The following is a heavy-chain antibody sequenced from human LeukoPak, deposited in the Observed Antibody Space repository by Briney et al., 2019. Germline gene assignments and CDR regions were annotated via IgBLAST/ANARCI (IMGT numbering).Heavy chain of an antibody. CDR1: GGSISSYY. D-gene: IGHD2-21*01. CDR3: ARSGVSPKVGHYSY. J-gene: IGHJ4*02. V-gene: IGHV4-59*01. CDR2: IYYSGST. Sequence: SETLSLTCTVSGGSISSYYWSWIRQPPGKGLEWTGYIYYSGSTNYNPSLKSRVTISVDTSKNQFSLKLSSVTAADTAVYYCARSGVSPKVGHYSYWGQGTLVTVSS.